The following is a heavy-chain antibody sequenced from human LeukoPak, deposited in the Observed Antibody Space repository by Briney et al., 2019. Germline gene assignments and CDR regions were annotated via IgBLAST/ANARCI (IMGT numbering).Heavy chain of an antibody. J-gene: IGHJ4*02. CDR3: ARAVLRFGEFSNFDY. V-gene: IGHV3-21*01. CDR2: ISSSSSYI. CDR1: GFTFSSYS. D-gene: IGHD3-10*01. Sequence: GGSLRLSCAASGFTFSSYSMNWVRQAPGKGLEWVSSISSSSSYIYYADSVKGRFTISRDNAKNSLYLQMNSLRAEDTAVYYCARAVLRFGEFSNFDYWGQGTLVTVSS.